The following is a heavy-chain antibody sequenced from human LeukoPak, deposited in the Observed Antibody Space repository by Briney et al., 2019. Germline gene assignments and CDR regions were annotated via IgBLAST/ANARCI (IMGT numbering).Heavy chain of an antibody. CDR1: GGTFSSYT. D-gene: IGHD2-21*01. V-gene: IGHV1-69*02. Sequence: ASVKVSCKXSGGTFSSYTISWVRQAPGQGLEWMGRIIPILGIANYAQKFQGRVTVTADKSTSTAYTELSSLRSEDTAVYYCARSHIVVVIAIRDDAFDIWGQGTMVTVSS. CDR3: ARSHIVVVIAIRDDAFDI. CDR2: IIPILGIA. J-gene: IGHJ3*02.